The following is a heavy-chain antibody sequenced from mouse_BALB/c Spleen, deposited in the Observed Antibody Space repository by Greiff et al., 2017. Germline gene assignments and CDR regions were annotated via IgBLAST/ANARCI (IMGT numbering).Heavy chain of an antibody. Sequence: EVKLVESGGGLVKPGGSLKLSCAASGFTFSSYAMSWVRQTPEKRLEWVATISSGGSYTYYPDSVKGRFTISRDNAKNTLYLQMSSLRSEDTAMYYCARQDGYDGSFDYWGQGTTLTVSS. D-gene: IGHD2-2*01. CDR2: ISSGGSYT. CDR1: GFTFSSYA. V-gene: IGHV5-9-3*01. J-gene: IGHJ2*01. CDR3: ARQDGYDGSFDY.